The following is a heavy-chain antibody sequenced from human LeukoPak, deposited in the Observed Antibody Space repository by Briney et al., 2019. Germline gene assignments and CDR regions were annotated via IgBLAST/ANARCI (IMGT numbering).Heavy chain of an antibody. V-gene: IGHV4-61*02. Sequence: SETLSLICPVCGGSISSGSYHWRCLRQPAGEGLEWIGRMYTRWSTNYNPSLKSRVTVSVDTSKNQFSLKLSSVTAADTAVYYCAREAAAMVPFYFMDVWGKGSTVTISS. J-gene: IGHJ6*03. CDR1: GGSISSGSYH. D-gene: IGHD5-18*01. CDR3: AREAAAMVPFYFMDV. CDR2: MYTRWST.